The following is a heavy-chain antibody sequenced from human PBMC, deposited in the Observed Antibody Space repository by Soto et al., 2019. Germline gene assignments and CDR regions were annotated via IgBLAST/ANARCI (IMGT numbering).Heavy chain of an antibody. CDR2: IPSRGRP. CDR3: ARDTYSGYDFGL. V-gene: IGHV4-30-4*01. J-gene: IGHJ5*02. CDR1: GASVAGGSYY. Sequence: SETLSLTCSVSGASVAGGSYYWSWVRQPPGKGLEWIGYIPSRGRPCYNPSLTSRGTISADTSKNQLSLQLTSVTAADTAVYYCARDTYSGYDFGLWGQGTLVTVYS. D-gene: IGHD5-12*01.